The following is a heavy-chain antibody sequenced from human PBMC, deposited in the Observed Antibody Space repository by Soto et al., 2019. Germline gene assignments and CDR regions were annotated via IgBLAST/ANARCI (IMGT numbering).Heavy chain of an antibody. CDR1: GYSFTTYW. V-gene: IGHV5-10-1*03. CDR2: IDPSDSYT. Sequence: EVQLVQSGAEVKKPGESLRISCKGSGYSFTTYWISWVRQTPGKGLEWMGRIDPSDSYTDYSPSFRGHVTISTDKSITTAYLQWSSLRASDAAMYYCAREYCTRTSCPTRAFDIWGQGTMVNVSP. CDR3: AREYCTRTSCPTRAFDI. D-gene: IGHD2-2*01. J-gene: IGHJ3*02.